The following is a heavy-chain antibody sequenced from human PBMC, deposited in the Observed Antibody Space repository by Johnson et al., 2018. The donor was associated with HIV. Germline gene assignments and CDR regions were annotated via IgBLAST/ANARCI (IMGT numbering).Heavy chain of an antibody. CDR1: GFIFRTYG. Sequence: QVQLVESGGGVVQPGGTLRLSCAASGFIFRTYGMHWVRQAPGKGLEWVAFIRYDGSNKYYADAVKGRFSIPRDNSKNTLYLQMSSLRAEDTAVYYCAKDLGEGSYLTDDAFDIWGQGTMVTVSS. CDR3: AKDLGEGSYLTDDAFDI. J-gene: IGHJ3*02. D-gene: IGHD1-26*01. V-gene: IGHV3-30*02. CDR2: IRYDGSNK.